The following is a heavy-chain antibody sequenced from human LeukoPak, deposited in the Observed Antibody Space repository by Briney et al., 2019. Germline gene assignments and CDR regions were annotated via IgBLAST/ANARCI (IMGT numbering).Heavy chain of an antibody. D-gene: IGHD3-22*01. J-gene: IGHJ4*02. CDR2: FNPEDAET. Sequence: GASVKVSCKVSGHTLSDLSMHWVRQVPGKGLEWMGGFNPEDAETIYAQKFQGRVTMTEDTSTDTVYMELNSLISDDTAVYYCATPVPHDTSGYYYRFDYWGQGTLVTVSS. CDR3: ATPVPHDTSGYYYRFDY. V-gene: IGHV1-24*01. CDR1: GHTLSDLS.